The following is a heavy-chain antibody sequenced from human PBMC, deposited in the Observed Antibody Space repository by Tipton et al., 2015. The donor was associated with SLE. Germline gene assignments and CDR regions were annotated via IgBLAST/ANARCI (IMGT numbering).Heavy chain of an antibody. CDR2: IYYSGST. CDR3: ARHETVPPRYESSGSHFDY. D-gene: IGHD3-22*01. J-gene: IGHJ4*02. V-gene: IGHV4-39*07. Sequence: LRLSCTVSGGSISSSSYYWGWIRQPPGKGLEWIGSIYYSGSTYYNPSLKSRVTISVDTSKNQFSLKLSSVTAADTAVYYCARHETVPPRYESSGSHFDYWGQGTLVTVSS. CDR1: GGSISSSSYY.